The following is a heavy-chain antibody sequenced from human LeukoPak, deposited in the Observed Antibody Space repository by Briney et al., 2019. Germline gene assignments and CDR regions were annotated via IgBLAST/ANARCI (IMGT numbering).Heavy chain of an antibody. CDR1: GFTVSSNY. Sequence: GGSLRLSCAASGFTVSSNYTSWVRRAPGKGLEWVSVIYSGGSTYYADSVKGRFTISRDNSKNTLYLQMNSLRAEDTAVYYCARDEAVATRGSFDYWGQGTLVTVSS. V-gene: IGHV3-66*02. J-gene: IGHJ4*02. CDR2: IYSGGST. D-gene: IGHD6-19*01. CDR3: ARDEAVATRGSFDY.